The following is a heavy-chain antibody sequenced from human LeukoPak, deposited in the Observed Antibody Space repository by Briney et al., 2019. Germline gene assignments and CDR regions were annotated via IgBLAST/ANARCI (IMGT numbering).Heavy chain of an antibody. J-gene: IGHJ4*02. CDR2: IRFDGSNK. Sequence: GGSLRLSCVASGCTFSDYGIHWVRRAPGRGLEWVAFIRFDGSNKYYPDSVQGRFTIFRDNSKNTVYLQMNSLTPEDTAFYYCAKVNSFWFDYWGQGTLVTVSS. V-gene: IGHV3-30*02. D-gene: IGHD4-23*01. CDR1: GCTFSDYG. CDR3: AKVNSFWFDY.